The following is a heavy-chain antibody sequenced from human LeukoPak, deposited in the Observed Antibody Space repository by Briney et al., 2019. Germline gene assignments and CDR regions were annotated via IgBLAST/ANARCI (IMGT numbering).Heavy chain of an antibody. Sequence: GASVKVSCKASGYTFTSYAMHWVRQAPGQRLEWMGWINAGNGNTKYSQKFQGRVTITRDTSASTAYMELSSLRSEDTAVYYCARDDAFRAGTFNYWGQGTWSPSPQ. D-gene: IGHD6-19*01. CDR2: INAGNGNT. J-gene: IGHJ4*02. V-gene: IGHV1-3*01. CDR3: ARDDAFRAGTFNY. CDR1: GYTFTSYA.